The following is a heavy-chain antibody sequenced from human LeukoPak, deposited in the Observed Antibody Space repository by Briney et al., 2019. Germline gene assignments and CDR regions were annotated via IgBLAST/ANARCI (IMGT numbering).Heavy chain of an antibody. CDR3: ARYTSSSPGWFAP. D-gene: IGHD6-13*01. Sequence: GASVKVSCKASGYTFTSYAMHWVRQAPGHRLEWMGWINAGNGDTRHSQKFQDRVTFTRDTSASTAYMELSSLRSEDTAVYYCARYTSSSPGWFAPWGQGTLVTVSS. CDR2: INAGNGDT. V-gene: IGHV1-3*01. J-gene: IGHJ5*02. CDR1: GYTFTSYA.